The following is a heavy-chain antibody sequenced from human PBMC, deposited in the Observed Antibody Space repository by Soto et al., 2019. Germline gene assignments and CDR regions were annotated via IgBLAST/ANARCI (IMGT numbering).Heavy chain of an antibody. V-gene: IGHV3-30-3*01. Sequence: QVQLVESGGGVVQPGRSLRLSCAASGFTFSSYAMHWVRQAPGKGLEWVAVISYDGSNKYYADSVKGRFIISRDNSKNTLYLQMNSLRAEDTAVYYCARGSPSVVPAANDYWGQGTLVTVSS. D-gene: IGHD2-2*01. CDR3: ARGSPSVVPAANDY. CDR1: GFTFSSYA. J-gene: IGHJ4*02. CDR2: ISYDGSNK.